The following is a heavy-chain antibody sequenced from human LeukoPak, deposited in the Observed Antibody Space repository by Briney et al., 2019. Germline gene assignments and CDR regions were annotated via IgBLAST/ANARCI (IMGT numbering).Heavy chain of an antibody. J-gene: IGHJ3*02. V-gene: IGHV3-30-3*01. CDR2: ISYDGGTK. Sequence: GGSLRLSCAASGFTVTSYAMHWVRQAPGKGLEWVAVISYDGGTKYCADSVKGRFTISRDNSKNTLYLQMDSLRVEDTAVYYCARVSEVAAAPGAFDIWGQGKMVTIS. CDR3: ARVSEVAAAPGAFDI. D-gene: IGHD6-19*01. CDR1: GFTVTSYA.